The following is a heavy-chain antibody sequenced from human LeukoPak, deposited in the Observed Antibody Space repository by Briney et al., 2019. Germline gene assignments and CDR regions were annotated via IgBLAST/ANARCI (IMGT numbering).Heavy chain of an antibody. CDR1: GGSISSPNHD. CDR3: ASNWGGDEYYFDY. CDR2: IYYSGTT. D-gene: IGHD7-27*01. V-gene: IGHV4-39*01. J-gene: IGHJ4*02. Sequence: SETLSLTCSVSGGSISSPNHDWAWIRQPPGQGLEWIGSIYYSGTTYYNLSLKSRVTISVDTSKNQFSLRLSSVTAADTAVYYCASNWGGDEYYFDYWGQGSLVTVSS.